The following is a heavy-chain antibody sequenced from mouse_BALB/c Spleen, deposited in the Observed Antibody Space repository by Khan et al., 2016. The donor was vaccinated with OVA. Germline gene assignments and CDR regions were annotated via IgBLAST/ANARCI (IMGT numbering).Heavy chain of an antibody. CDR2: INSNGGST. D-gene: IGHD3-3*01. V-gene: IGHV5-6-3*01. CDR3: ARRARTRN. CDR1: GFTFSSYG. J-gene: IGHJ2*01. Sequence: EVMLVESGGGLVQPGGSLKLSCAASGFTFSSYGMSWVRQTPDKRLELVATINSNGGSTYYPDSVTGRFTISSDNAKNTLYLQMSSLKLEDTAMYYCARRARTRNWGQGTTLTVSS.